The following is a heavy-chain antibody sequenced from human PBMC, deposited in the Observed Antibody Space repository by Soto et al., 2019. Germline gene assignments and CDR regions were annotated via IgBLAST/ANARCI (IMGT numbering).Heavy chain of an antibody. CDR2: IYNSGST. D-gene: IGHD4-17*01. CDR3: ARSGGDYEDWFDP. J-gene: IGHJ5*02. CDR1: GGTISSSSYY. Sequence: PSETLSLTCTVSGGTISSSSYYWGWIRQPPGKRLEWIGRIYNSGSTYYNPTLERRVTISVDTSKIQFSLKLSSVTAADSAVYYCARSGGDYEDWFDPWGQGTLVTVSS. V-gene: IGHV4-39*01.